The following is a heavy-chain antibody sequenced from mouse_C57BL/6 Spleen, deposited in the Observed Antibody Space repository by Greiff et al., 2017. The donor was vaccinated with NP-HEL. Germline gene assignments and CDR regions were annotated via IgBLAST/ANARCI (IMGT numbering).Heavy chain of an antibody. CDR1: GFNIKDDY. D-gene: IGHD1-1*01. CDR3: TTYSYGSFYFDY. CDR2: IDPENGDT. Sequence: VQLKQSGAELVRPGASVKLSCTASGFNIKDDYMHWVKQRPEQGLEWIGWIDPENGDTEYASKFQGKATITADTSSNTAYLQLSSLTSEDTAVYYCTTYSYGSFYFDYWGQGTTLTVSS. V-gene: IGHV14-4*01. J-gene: IGHJ2*01.